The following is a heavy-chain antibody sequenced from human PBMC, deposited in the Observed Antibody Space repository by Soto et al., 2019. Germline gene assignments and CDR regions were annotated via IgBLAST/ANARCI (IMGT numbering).Heavy chain of an antibody. CDR2: IYYSGST. J-gene: IGHJ6*02. D-gene: IGHD6-6*01. CDR3: ARAVAARPYYYYGMDV. Sequence: SETLSLTCTVSGGSISSYYWSWIRQPPGKGLEWIGDIYYSGSTNYNPSLKSRVTISVDTSKNQFSLKLSSVTAADTAVYYCARAVAARPYYYYGMDVWGQGTTVTVSS. V-gene: IGHV4-59*01. CDR1: GGSISSYY.